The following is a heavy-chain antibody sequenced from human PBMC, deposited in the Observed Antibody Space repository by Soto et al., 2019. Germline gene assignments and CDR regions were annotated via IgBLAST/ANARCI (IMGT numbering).Heavy chain of an antibody. CDR1: GFTFSDYY. CDR3: ARDNPNYYDSSGYYVPLAGYYYYGMDV. J-gene: IGHJ6*02. CDR2: ISSSGSTI. D-gene: IGHD3-22*01. Sequence: GSLRLSCAASGFTFSDYYMSWIRQAPGKGLEWVSYISSSGSTIYYADSVKGRFTISRDNAKNSLYLQMNSLRAEDTAVYYCARDNPNYYDSSGYYVPLAGYYYYGMDVWGQGTTVTVSS. V-gene: IGHV3-11*01.